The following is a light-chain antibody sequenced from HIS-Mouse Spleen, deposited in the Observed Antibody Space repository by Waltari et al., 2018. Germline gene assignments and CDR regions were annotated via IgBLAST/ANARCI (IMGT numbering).Light chain of an antibody. V-gene: IGKV3-11*01. CDR1: PSGSRY. Sequence: EIVLTQSPATLSLSPGERATLSCRACPSGSRYLAWYQQKPGQAPRLLIYDASNRATGIPARFSGSGSGTDFTLTISSLEPEDFAVYYCQQRSNWPWTFGQGTKVEIK. J-gene: IGKJ1*01. CDR2: DAS. CDR3: QQRSNWPWT.